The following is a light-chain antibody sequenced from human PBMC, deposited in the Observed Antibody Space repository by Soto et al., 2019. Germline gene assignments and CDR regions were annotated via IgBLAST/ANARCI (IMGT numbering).Light chain of an antibody. V-gene: IGKV3-11*01. Sequence: EIVLTQSPATLSLYTGERATLSCRASQSVRSYLAWYQQKPGQAPRLLIYDASNRATGIPARFSVIRSGTDFTLTISSLEPEDFAVYYCQHRYNWLITCGQGQRLELK. CDR3: QHRYNWLIT. CDR2: DAS. J-gene: IGKJ5*01. CDR1: QSVRSY.